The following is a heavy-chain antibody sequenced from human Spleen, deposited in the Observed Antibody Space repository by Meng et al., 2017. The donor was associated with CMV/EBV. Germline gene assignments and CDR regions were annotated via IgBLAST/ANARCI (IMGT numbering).Heavy chain of an antibody. CDR1: GYTFIGYY. J-gene: IGHJ6*02. CDR3: ASGYDFWSGYTPRNGMDV. D-gene: IGHD3-3*01. CDR2: INPNSGDT. Sequence: ASVKVSCKASGYTFIGYYIHWVRQAPGLGLEWMGWINPNSGDTKFAQNFQGRVTMTRVGSISTAYMELRRLRSDDTAVYYCASGYDFWSGYTPRNGMDVWGQGTTVTVSS. V-gene: IGHV1-2*02.